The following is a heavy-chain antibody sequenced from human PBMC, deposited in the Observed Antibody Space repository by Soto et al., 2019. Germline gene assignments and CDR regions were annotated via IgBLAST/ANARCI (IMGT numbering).Heavy chain of an antibody. CDR2: INSDGSTT. Sequence: EVQLVESGGDLVQPGGSLRLSCAASGFTFSSYWIHWVRQAPGKGLVWVSRINSDGSTTNYADSAKGRFTISRDNAKNTLYLQMNSLRAEDTAVYYCARGVAGCYAMDVWGQGTTVTVSS. D-gene: IGHD2-15*01. J-gene: IGHJ6*02. CDR1: GFTFSSYW. V-gene: IGHV3-74*01. CDR3: ARGVAGCYAMDV.